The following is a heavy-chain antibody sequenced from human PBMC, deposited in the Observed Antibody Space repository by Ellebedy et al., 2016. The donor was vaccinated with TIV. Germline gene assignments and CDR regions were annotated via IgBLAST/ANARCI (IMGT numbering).Heavy chain of an antibody. J-gene: IGHJ3*02. CDR1: RFSFSSYW. D-gene: IGHD4-17*01. CDR2: INQDGSEK. CDR3: ATDGSYGDYLSPTHAFEI. Sequence: GESLKISCAASRFSFSSYWMSWVRQAPGKGLEWVANINQDGSEKHYVDSVKGRFTISRDNPKRSLYLQMDSLSAEDTAVYYCATDGSYGDYLSPTHAFEIWGQGTMVTVSS. V-gene: IGHV3-7*03.